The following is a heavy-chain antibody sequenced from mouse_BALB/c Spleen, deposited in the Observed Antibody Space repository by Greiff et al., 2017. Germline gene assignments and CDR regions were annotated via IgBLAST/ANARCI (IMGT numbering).Heavy chain of an antibody. CDR3: ARDRGDCGSSYLFAY. D-gene: IGHD1-1*01. CDR1: GFSLTSYG. Sequence: QVQLQQSGPGLVAPSQSLSITCTVSGFSLTSYGVHWVRQPPGKGLEWLGVIWAGGSTNYNSALMSRLSISKDNSKSQVFLKMNSLQTDDTAMYYCARDRGDCGSSYLFAYWGQGTLVTVSA. J-gene: IGHJ3*01. CDR2: IWAGGST. V-gene: IGHV2-9*02.